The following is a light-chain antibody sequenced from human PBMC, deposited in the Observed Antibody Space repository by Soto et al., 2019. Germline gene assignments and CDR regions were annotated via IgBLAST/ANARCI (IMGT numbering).Light chain of an antibody. V-gene: IGLV2-14*01. CDR3: SSYSISTAYL. CDR1: SSEVGGYDY. Sequence: QSVLTQPASVSGSPGQSITISCTGTSSEVGGYDYVSWYQLHPGKAPKLMVFEVSNRPSGVSYRFSGSKSGNTASLTISGLQAEDEADYFCSSYSISTAYLFGTGTKVTV. J-gene: IGLJ1*01. CDR2: EVS.